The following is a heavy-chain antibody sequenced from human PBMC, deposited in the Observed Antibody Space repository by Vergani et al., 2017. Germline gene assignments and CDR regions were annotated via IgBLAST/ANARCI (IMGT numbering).Heavy chain of an antibody. D-gene: IGHD3-22*01. Sequence: EVQLVESGGGLVQPGGSLKLSCAASGFTFSGSAMHWVRQASGKGLEWVGRIRSKANSYATAYAASVKGRFTISRDDSKNTAYLQMSSLKTEDTAVYYCIGSSGYYGYWGQGTLVTVSS. CDR2: IRSKANSYAT. CDR1: GFTFSGSA. CDR3: IGSSGYYGY. V-gene: IGHV3-73*02. J-gene: IGHJ4*02.